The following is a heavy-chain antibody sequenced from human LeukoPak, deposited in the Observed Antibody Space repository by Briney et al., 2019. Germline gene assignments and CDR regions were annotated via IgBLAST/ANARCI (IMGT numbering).Heavy chain of an antibody. Sequence: SETLSLTCAVCGGSFSGYYWSWLRQPPGKGLELIGEINHSGSTNYNPSLKSRVTISVDTSKNQFSLKLSSVTAADTAVYYCARGAGDIVVVPAAIWFDPWGQGTLVTVSS. CDR2: INHSGST. CDR1: GGSFSGYY. J-gene: IGHJ5*02. D-gene: IGHD2-2*02. V-gene: IGHV4-34*01. CDR3: ARGAGDIVVVPAAIWFDP.